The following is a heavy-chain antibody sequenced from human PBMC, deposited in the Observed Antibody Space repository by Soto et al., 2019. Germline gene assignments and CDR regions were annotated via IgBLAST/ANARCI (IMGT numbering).Heavy chain of an antibody. Sequence: PSETLSLTCTVSGGSISSGGHYWSWLRQHPGTGLEWIGYIHYSGSTYYNPSLKSRVSISVDTSKNQFSLKLSSVTAADTAMYYCARFNWYFDLWGRGTLVTVAS. CDR3: ARFNWYFDL. J-gene: IGHJ2*01. V-gene: IGHV4-31*03. CDR2: IHYSGST. CDR1: GGSISSGGHY.